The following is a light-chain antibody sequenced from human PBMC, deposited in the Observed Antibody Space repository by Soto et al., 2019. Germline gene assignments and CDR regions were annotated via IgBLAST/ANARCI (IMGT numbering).Light chain of an antibody. CDR2: GAS. Sequence: EIVTTQPPSTPSVSPGERAPLSSMASQSVSSNLAWYQQKPGQAPRILIYGASTRATGIPARFSGSGSGTEFTLTISSLQSEDYAVYYCQQYNNWPPITFGQGTRLEI. CDR1: QSVSSN. J-gene: IGKJ5*01. V-gene: IGKV3D-15*01. CDR3: QQYNNWPPIT.